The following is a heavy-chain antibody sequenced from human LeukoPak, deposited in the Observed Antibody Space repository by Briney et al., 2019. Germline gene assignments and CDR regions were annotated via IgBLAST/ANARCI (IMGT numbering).Heavy chain of an antibody. CDR1: GFTFSDHY. J-gene: IGHJ4*02. CDR2: TTNRADSYNT. CDR3: ARVALGNCGEYDY. V-gene: IGHV3-72*01. D-gene: IGHD2-21*01. Sequence: GGSLRLSCVASGFTFSDHYMDWVRQAPGKGLEWVGRTTNRADSYNTHYAASVKGRFTISRDDSKDSLYLQMNSLKSEDMAVYYCARVALGNCGEYDYWGQGTLVTVSS.